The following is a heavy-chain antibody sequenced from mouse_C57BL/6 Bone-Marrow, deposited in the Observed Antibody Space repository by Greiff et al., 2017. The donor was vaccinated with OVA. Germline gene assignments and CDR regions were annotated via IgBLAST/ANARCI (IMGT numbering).Heavy chain of an antibody. CDR3: ARWGYPFDY. J-gene: IGHJ2*01. D-gene: IGHD2-2*01. CDR2: INPSTGGT. CDR1: GYSFTGYY. V-gene: IGHV1-42*01. Sequence: EVMLVESGPELVKPGASVKISCKASGYSFTGYYMNWVKQSPEKSLEWIGEINPSTGGTTYNQKFKAKATLTVDKSSSTAYMQLKSLTSEDSAVYYCARWGYPFDYWGQGTTLTVSS.